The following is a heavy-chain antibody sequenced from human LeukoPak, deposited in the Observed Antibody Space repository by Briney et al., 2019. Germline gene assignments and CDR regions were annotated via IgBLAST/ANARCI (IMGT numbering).Heavy chain of an antibody. V-gene: IGHV4-34*01. D-gene: IGHD3-10*01. J-gene: IGHJ4*02. CDR2: INHSAST. Sequence: PSETLSLTCAVYGGSFSGYYWSWIRQPPGKGLEWIGEINHSASTNYNPSLKSRVTISVDTSKNQFSLKLSSVTAADTAVYYCARNEPYGSVESFDYWGQGTLVTVSS. CDR3: ARNEPYGSVESFDY. CDR1: GGSFSGYY.